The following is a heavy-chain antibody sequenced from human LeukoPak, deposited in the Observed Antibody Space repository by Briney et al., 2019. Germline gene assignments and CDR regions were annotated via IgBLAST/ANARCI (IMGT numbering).Heavy chain of an antibody. Sequence: PGGSLRLSCAASGFTFSSYAMSWVRQAPGKGLEWVSGISGSGGSTNYADSVKGRFTISRDNSKNTLYLQMNSLRAEDTAVYYCAKAGRSGSYYNINWFDPWGQGTLVTVSS. CDR2: ISGSGGST. J-gene: IGHJ5*02. V-gene: IGHV3-23*01. D-gene: IGHD3-10*01. CDR3: AKAGRSGSYYNINWFDP. CDR1: GFTFSSYA.